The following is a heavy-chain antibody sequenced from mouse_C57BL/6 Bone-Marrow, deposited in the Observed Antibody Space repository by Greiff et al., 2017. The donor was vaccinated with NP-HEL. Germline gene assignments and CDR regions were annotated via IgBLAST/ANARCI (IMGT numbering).Heavy chain of an antibody. D-gene: IGHD1-1*01. CDR2: INPSSGYT. V-gene: IGHV1-4*01. Sequence: QVHVKQSGAELARPGASVKMSCKASGYTFTSYTMHWVKQRPGQGLEWIGYINPSSGYTKYNQKFKDKATLTADKSSSTAYMQLSSLTSEDSAVYYCARKRDGSRYYYAMDYWGQGTSVTVSS. CDR1: GYTFTSYT. CDR3: ARKRDGSRYYYAMDY. J-gene: IGHJ4*01.